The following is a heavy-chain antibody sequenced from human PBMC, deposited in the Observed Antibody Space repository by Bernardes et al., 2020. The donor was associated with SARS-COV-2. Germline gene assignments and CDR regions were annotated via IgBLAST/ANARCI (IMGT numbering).Heavy chain of an antibody. D-gene: IGHD3-3*01. V-gene: IGHV3-23*01. J-gene: IGHJ4*02. CDR2: ISGSGFKT. Sequence: GGSLRLSCAASGFTFSSYAMSWVRQAPGKGPEWVASISGSGFKTYYADSVKGRFTISRDNLKRTQYLQLNSLRADDTAVYYCARDRWEGRITISGVASAYFFDQWGQGTMVTVSS. CDR1: GFTFSSYA. CDR3: ARDRWEGRITISGVASAYFFDQ.